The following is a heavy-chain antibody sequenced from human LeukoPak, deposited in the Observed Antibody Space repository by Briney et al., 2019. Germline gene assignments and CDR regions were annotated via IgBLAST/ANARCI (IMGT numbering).Heavy chain of an antibody. CDR3: ALKRYYYDSSGHRSPFDP. D-gene: IGHD3-22*01. J-gene: IGHJ5*02. Sequence: PGGSLRLSCAASGFTFSTFNMNWVRQAPGKGLEWVSSISSSSSYIYYADSVKGRFTVSRDNAENSLYLQMNSLRAEDTAVYYCALKRYYYDSSGHRSPFDPWGQGTLVTVSS. CDR2: ISSSSSYI. CDR1: GFTFSTFN. V-gene: IGHV3-21*01.